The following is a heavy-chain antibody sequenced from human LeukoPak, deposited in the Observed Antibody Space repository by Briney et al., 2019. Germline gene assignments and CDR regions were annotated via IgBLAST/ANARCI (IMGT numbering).Heavy chain of an antibody. Sequence: SETLSLTCTVSGGSISSSSYYWGWIRQPPGKGLEWIGYIYYSGSTNYNPSLKSRVTISVDTSKNLFSLNLSSVTAADTAVYYCARDANPSGDYVYHYWGQGALVTVSS. D-gene: IGHD4-17*01. J-gene: IGHJ4*02. V-gene: IGHV4-61*01. CDR3: ARDANPSGDYVYHY. CDR1: GGSISSSSYY. CDR2: IYYSGST.